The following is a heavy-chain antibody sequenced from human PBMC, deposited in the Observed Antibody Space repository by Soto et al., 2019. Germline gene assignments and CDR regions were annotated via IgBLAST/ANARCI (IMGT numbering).Heavy chain of an antibody. CDR1: GGSISIYY. V-gene: IGHV4-4*07. CDR3: AXERVPAAREVVAATGDHWLDP. D-gene: IGHD2-15*01. CDR2: IYTSGST. Sequence: SETLSLTCTVSGGSISIYYWSLIRQPAGRGLEWIGRIYTSGSTNYNPSLKSRVTMSVDTYKNQFSLXLSSVPAADTAVYYCAXERVPAAREVVAATGDHWLDPWGQGNMVTVSS. J-gene: IGHJ5*02.